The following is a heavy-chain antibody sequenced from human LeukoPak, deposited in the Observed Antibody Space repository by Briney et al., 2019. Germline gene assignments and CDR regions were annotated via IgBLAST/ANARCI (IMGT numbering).Heavy chain of an antibody. J-gene: IGHJ4*02. D-gene: IGHD3-10*01. CDR1: GGTFSSDA. CDR2: IIPMLGIG. Sequence: SVKVSCKASGGTFSSDAISWVRQAPGQGLEWMGRIIPMLGIGNNAQKFQGRVTITADKSTSTAYMELSNLRSEDTAVYSCGRDPFGELLPLDYWGQGTLVTVSS. CDR3: GRDPFGELLPLDY. V-gene: IGHV1-69*04.